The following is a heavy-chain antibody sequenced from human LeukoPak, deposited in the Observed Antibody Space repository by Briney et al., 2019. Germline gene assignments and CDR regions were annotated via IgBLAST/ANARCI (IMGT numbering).Heavy chain of an antibody. CDR3: ARMDPYDILTGYHLNFDY. J-gene: IGHJ4*02. D-gene: IGHD3-9*01. CDR1: GFSLSTSGMR. V-gene: IGHV2-70*04. CDR2: IDWDDDK. Sequence: SGPTLVNPTQTLTLTCTFSGFSLSTSGMRVSWIRQPPGKALEWLAGIDWDDDKFYSTSLKTRLTIPKDTSKNQVVLTMTNMYPVDTATYYCARMDPYDILTGYHLNFDYWGQGTLVTVSS.